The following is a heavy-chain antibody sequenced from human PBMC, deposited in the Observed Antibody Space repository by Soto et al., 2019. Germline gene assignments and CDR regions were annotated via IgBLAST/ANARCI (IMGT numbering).Heavy chain of an antibody. CDR3: ARAQGYQLPDYYYYYYMDV. CDR2: IYYSGST. CDR1: GGSVSNYY. V-gene: IGHV4-59*02. Sequence: SETLSLTCIVSGGSVSNYYWSWIRQPPGKGLEWIGHIYYSGSTNYNPSLKSRVTISVETSKNQFSLKLTSVTAADTAVYYCARAQGYQLPDYYYYYYMDVWGKGTTVTVSS. J-gene: IGHJ6*03. D-gene: IGHD2-2*01.